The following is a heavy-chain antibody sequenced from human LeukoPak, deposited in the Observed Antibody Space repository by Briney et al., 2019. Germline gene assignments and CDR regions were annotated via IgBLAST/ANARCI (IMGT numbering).Heavy chain of an antibody. J-gene: IGHJ3*02. CDR1: GFTFSSYA. CDR2: ISGSGGST. Sequence: GGSLRLSCAASGFTFSSYAMSWVRQAPGKGLEWVSAISGSGGSTYYADSVKGRFTISRDNSKNTLYLQMNSLRAEDTAVYYCAKPFMITFGGVIARFHAFDIWGQGTMVTVSS. D-gene: IGHD3-16*02. CDR3: AKPFMITFGGVIARFHAFDI. V-gene: IGHV3-23*01.